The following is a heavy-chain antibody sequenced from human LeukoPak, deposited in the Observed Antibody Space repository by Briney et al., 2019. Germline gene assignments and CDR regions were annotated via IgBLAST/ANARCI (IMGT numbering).Heavy chain of an antibody. CDR2: IYYSGST. V-gene: IGHV4-39*02. J-gene: IGHJ4*02. CDR3: ARDGPDGYNYVDY. CDR1: GGSISSSSYY. Sequence: SETLSLTCTVSGGSISSSSYYWGWIRQPPGEGLEWIGSIYYSGSTYHNPSLKSRVTISVDTSKNQFSLKLSSVTAADTAVYYCARDGPDGYNYVDYWGQGTLVTVSS. D-gene: IGHD5-24*01.